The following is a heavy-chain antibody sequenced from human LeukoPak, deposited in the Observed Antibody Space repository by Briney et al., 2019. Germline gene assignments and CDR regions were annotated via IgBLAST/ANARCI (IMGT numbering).Heavy chain of an antibody. CDR3: AKDGKGAPVAGTGYFDY. J-gene: IGHJ4*02. CDR2: ISGSGGNT. V-gene: IGHV3-23*01. D-gene: IGHD6-19*01. CDR1: GFTFSSYA. Sequence: GGSLRLSCAASGFTFSSYAMSWVRQAPGRELEWVSVISGSGGNTYYADSVKGRFTISRDNSKNTLHLQMNSLRAEDTAIYYCAKDGKGAPVAGTGYFDYWGQGTLVTVSS.